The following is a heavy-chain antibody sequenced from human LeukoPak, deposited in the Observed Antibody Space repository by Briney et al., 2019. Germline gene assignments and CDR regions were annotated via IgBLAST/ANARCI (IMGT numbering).Heavy chain of an antibody. V-gene: IGHV1-8*01. CDR2: MNPNNGNA. Sequence: ASVKVSCKASGYTFTSFDINWVRHAAGQRPEFMGWMNPNNGNAGYAPKFQGRITMTRDTSESTAYLEVASLTSDDTAMYFCARAKLQYSGSYYGYNWFDPWGQGTLVTVSS. CDR3: ARAKLQYSGSYYGYNWFDP. D-gene: IGHD1-26*01. J-gene: IGHJ5*02. CDR1: GYTFTSFD.